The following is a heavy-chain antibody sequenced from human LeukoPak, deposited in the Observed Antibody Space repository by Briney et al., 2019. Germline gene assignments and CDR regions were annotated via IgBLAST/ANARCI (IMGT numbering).Heavy chain of an antibody. Sequence: SETLSLTCTVSGGFISSYYWSWIRQPAGKGLEWIGRIYTSGSTSYNPSLKSRVTMSVGTSKNQFSLKLSSVTAADTAVYYCARDPAGWPNWFDPWGQGTLVTVSS. CDR3: ARDPAGWPNWFDP. CDR2: IYTSGST. J-gene: IGHJ5*02. V-gene: IGHV4-4*07. D-gene: IGHD5-24*01. CDR1: GGFISSYY.